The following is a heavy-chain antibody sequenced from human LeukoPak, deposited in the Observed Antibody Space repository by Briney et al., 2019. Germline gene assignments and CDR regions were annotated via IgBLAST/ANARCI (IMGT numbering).Heavy chain of an antibody. Sequence: SETLSLTCTVSGGSISSYYWSWIRQPAGKGLEWIGRIYTSGSTNYNPSLKSRVTMSVDTSKNQFSLKLSSVTPEDTAVYFCAREFDDYSFDYWGQGTLVTVSS. V-gene: IGHV4-4*07. CDR2: IYTSGST. CDR1: GGSISSYY. CDR3: AREFDDYSFDY. J-gene: IGHJ4*02. D-gene: IGHD4-11*01.